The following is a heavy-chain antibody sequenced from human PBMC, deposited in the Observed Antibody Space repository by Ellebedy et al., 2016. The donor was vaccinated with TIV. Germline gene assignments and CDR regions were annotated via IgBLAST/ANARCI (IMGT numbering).Heavy chain of an antibody. J-gene: IGHJ4*02. Sequence: ASVKVSXKTSGYTFISYYIHWVRQAPGQGFEWMGVIIPTDGTTTYAQKFQGRVTMTRDTSTSTVYMELTSLRSEDTAVYYCGRVPVYCSSTSCYVDYWGQGTLVTVSS. D-gene: IGHD2-2*01. CDR3: GRVPVYCSSTSCYVDY. CDR1: GYTFISYY. CDR2: IIPTDGTT. V-gene: IGHV1-46*01.